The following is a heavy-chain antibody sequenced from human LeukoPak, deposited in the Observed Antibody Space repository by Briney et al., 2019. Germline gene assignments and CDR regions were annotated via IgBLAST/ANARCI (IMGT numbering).Heavy chain of an antibody. D-gene: IGHD5-12*01. Sequence: ASVKVSCKSSGYMFTSHGIHWLRQAPGQGLEWMGWISAQNGNTNYVQQFLGRVTMTRDTSASTAYMELRSLKSDDTADYYCARESNGGYGFDYWGQGTLVTVAS. V-gene: IGHV1-18*01. CDR2: ISAQNGNT. CDR1: GYMFTSHG. CDR3: ARESNGGYGFDY. J-gene: IGHJ4*02.